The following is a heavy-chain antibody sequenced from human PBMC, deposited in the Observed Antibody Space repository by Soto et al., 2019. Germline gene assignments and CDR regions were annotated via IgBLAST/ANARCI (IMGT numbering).Heavy chain of an antibody. D-gene: IGHD4-17*01. Sequence: SETLSLTCAVSSGSISSSNWWSWVRQPPGKGLEWIGEIYHSGSTNYNPSLKSRVTISVDKSKNQFSLKLSSVTAADTAVYYCARADGDYDHYYFQHWGQGTLVTVSS. J-gene: IGHJ1*01. CDR2: IYHSGST. V-gene: IGHV4-4*02. CDR3: ARADGDYDHYYFQH. CDR1: SGSISSSNW.